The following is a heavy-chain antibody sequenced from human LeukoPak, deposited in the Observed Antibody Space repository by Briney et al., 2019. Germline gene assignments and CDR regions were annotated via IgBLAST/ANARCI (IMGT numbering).Heavy chain of an antibody. Sequence: ASVKVSCKASGGTFSSYAISWVRQAPGQGLEWMGWISAYNGNTNYAQKLQGRVTMTTDTSTSTAYMELRSLRSDDTAVYYCAREEPAAMVDYWGQGTLVTVSS. J-gene: IGHJ4*02. CDR3: AREEPAAMVDY. CDR2: ISAYNGNT. D-gene: IGHD2-2*01. CDR1: GGTFSSYA. V-gene: IGHV1-18*01.